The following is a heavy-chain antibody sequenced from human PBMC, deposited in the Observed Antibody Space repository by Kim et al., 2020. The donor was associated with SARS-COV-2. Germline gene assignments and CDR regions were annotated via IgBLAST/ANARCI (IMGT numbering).Heavy chain of an antibody. J-gene: IGHJ4*02. Sequence: GGSLRLSCAASGFTFSSYGMHWVRQAPGKGLEWVAVISYDGSNKYYADSVKGRFTISRDNSKNTLYLQMNSLRAEDTAVYYCAKGAYVDIVATIDYWGQGTLVTVSS. D-gene: IGHD5-12*01. CDR1: GFTFSSYG. CDR2: ISYDGSNK. V-gene: IGHV3-30*18. CDR3: AKGAYVDIVATIDY.